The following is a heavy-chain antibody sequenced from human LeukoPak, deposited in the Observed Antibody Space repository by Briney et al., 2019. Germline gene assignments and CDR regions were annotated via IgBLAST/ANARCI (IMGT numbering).Heavy chain of an antibody. CDR2: INHSGST. V-gene: IGHV4-34*01. Sequence: SETLSLTCAVYGGSFSGYYWTWIRQPPGKGLEWIGEINHSGSTNYNPSLKSRVTISLDTSKNQFSLKLSSVTAADTAVYYCARRGGSYESYFDYWGQGTLVTVSS. D-gene: IGHD1-26*01. CDR3: ARRGGSYESYFDY. CDR1: GGSFSGYY. J-gene: IGHJ4*02.